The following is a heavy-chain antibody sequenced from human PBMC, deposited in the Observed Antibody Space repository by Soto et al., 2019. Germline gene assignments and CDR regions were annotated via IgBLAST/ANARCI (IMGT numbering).Heavy chain of an antibody. CDR2: INHSGST. CDR1: VASFSGYY. V-gene: IGHV4-34*01. J-gene: IGHJ6*02. D-gene: IGHD3-10*01. CDR3: ARGQDVLLWFGELFTRHYYDGMDV. Sequence: SATLSLTRAFYVASFSGYYRSWIGQPPGKGLEWIGEINHSGSTNYNPSLKSRVTISVDTSKNQFSLKLSSVTAADTAVYYCARGQDVLLWFGELFTRHYYDGMDVWGQGTTVTVS.